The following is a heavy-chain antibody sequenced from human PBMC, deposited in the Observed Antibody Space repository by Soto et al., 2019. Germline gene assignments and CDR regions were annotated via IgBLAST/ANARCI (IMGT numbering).Heavy chain of an antibody. D-gene: IGHD6-19*01. CDR2: ILCDGSKK. V-gene: IGHV3-30*18. CDR3: VKDGSSGWPYFDDMDV. CDR1: GFTFSSYG. Sequence: QVQLVESGGGVVQPGRSLRLSCAASGFTFSSYGMHWVRQAPGKGLEWVAVILCDGSKKYYADSVKGRFTISRDNSKNTLYLQMSSLRAEDTALYYCVKDGSSGWPYFDDMDVWGQGTTVTVSS. J-gene: IGHJ6*02.